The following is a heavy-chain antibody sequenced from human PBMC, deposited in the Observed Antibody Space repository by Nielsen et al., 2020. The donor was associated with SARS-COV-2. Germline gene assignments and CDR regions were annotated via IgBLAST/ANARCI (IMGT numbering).Heavy chain of an antibody. CDR2: ISGSGGST. CDR3: AKLSGGNSLSGMDV. Sequence: GESLKISCAASGFTFSSYAMSWVRQAPGKGLEWVSAISGSGGSTYYADSVKGRFTISRDNSKNTLYLQMNILRAEDTAVYYCAKLSGGNSLSGMDVWGQGTTVTVSS. V-gene: IGHV3-23*01. D-gene: IGHD4-23*01. J-gene: IGHJ6*02. CDR1: GFTFSSYA.